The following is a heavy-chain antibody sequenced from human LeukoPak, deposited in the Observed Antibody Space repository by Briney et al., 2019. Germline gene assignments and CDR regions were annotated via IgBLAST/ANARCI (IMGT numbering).Heavy chain of an antibody. CDR2: VKHDGDT. J-gene: IGHJ4*02. V-gene: IGHV4-34*01. D-gene: IGHD2-8*01. CDR1: GASVNTCY. Sequence: TSETLSLTCAVYGASVNTCYWTWVRQSPDKGLEWIGEVKHDGDTNVNPSLRSRVVMSVDASKNQFSLKMTSVTAADTAIYFCARGPVAMPNDRLSLFVDFWGQGTLVTVSS. CDR3: ARGPVAMPNDRLSLFVDF.